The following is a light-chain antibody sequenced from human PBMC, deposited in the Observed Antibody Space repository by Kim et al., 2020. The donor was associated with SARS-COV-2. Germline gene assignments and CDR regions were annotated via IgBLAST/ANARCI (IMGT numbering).Light chain of an antibody. Sequence: SPGERATLSCRASQSVSNSLAWYQQKPGQAPSLLIYDASKRATGISARFSGSGSGTDFTLSISSLEPEDFAVYYCQQRTNWMWTFGQGTRVDIK. CDR2: DAS. CDR1: QSVSNS. CDR3: QQRTNWMWT. V-gene: IGKV3-11*01. J-gene: IGKJ1*01.